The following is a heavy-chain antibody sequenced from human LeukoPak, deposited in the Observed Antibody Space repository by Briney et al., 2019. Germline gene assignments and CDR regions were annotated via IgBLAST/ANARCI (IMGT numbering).Heavy chain of an antibody. CDR1: GYTFTSYG. Sequence: ASVKVSCKASGYTFTSYGISWVRQAPGQGLEWMGWISAYNGNTNYAQKFQGRVTITTDESTSTAYMELSSLRSEDTAVYYCARPRQDDFWSGTLASWGQGTLVTVSS. CDR3: ARPRQDDFWSGTLAS. CDR2: ISAYNGNT. D-gene: IGHD3-3*01. V-gene: IGHV1-18*01. J-gene: IGHJ5*01.